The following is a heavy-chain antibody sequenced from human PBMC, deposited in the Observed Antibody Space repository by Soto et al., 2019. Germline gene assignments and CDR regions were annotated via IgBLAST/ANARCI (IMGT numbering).Heavy chain of an antibody. D-gene: IGHD2-15*01. Sequence: GASVKVSCKASGGSLSTNPISWVRQAPGQGLEWMGGTGSGTGPGNHAQKFQGRLTVTADNSTSTVYMELTNLSSEDTAVYYCARRDSGGFYRFFDSWGQGTLVTVSS. J-gene: IGHJ4*02. CDR3: ARRDSGGFYRFFDS. CDR1: GGSLSTNP. CDR2: TGSGTGPG. V-gene: IGHV1-69*06.